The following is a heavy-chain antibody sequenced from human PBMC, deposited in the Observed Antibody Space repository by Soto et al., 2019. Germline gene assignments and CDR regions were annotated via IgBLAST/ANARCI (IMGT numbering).Heavy chain of an antibody. CDR1: GFTFNTYF. D-gene: IGHD2-2*01. J-gene: IGHJ4*02. V-gene: IGHV1-18*01. CDR2: ISPYNGNT. CDR3: ASDTSNSFGY. Sequence: HVQLLQSGGELKKPGASVKVSCNTSGFTFNTYFISRVRQAPGQGLEWMGWISPYNGNTKYGEKFQGRVTMNTDTITRTAYIELRNLRIDDTGVYYCASDTSNSFGYLGQGTLVTVSS.